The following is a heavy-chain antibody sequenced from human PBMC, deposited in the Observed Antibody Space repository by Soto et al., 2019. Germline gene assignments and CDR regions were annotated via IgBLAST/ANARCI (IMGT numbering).Heavy chain of an antibody. CDR1: GFTFNTYA. D-gene: IGHD3-3*01. CDR3: AKDPTELRFLEWLPNYFHF. Sequence: PGGSLRLSCAASGFTFNTYAMSWVRQAPGKGPEWVSAISASGGSTYYADSVKGRFTISRDNSKNTLYLRMNSLRAEDTAVYYCAKDPTELRFLEWLPNYFHFWGQGTQVTVSS. V-gene: IGHV3-23*01. CDR2: ISASGGST. J-gene: IGHJ4*02.